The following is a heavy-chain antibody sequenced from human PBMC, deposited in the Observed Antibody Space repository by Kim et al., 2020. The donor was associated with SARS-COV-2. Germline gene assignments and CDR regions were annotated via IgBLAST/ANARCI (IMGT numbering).Heavy chain of an antibody. D-gene: IGHD3-16*01. V-gene: IGHV1-3*01. CDR3: ARDPGGMLGGLADY. J-gene: IGHJ4*02. Sequence: SKNFQGRVTITRDTSASTVFMELRSLTSEDTTVYYCARDPGGMLGGLADYWGQGTRVTVSS.